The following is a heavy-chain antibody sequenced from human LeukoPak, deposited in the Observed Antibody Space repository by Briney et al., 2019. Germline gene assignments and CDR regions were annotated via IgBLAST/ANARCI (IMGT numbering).Heavy chain of an antibody. J-gene: IGHJ4*02. Sequence: GGSLRLSCAASGFTFSIYAMTWVRQAPGKGLEWVSGISACGESTFYADSVKGRFTISRDNSKNTLYLQLNSLRAEDTALYFCAKGGALVTMIVVVNLYFDYWGQGTLVTVSS. CDR1: GFTFSIYA. V-gene: IGHV3-23*01. CDR2: ISACGEST. D-gene: IGHD3-22*01. CDR3: AKGGALVTMIVVVNLYFDY.